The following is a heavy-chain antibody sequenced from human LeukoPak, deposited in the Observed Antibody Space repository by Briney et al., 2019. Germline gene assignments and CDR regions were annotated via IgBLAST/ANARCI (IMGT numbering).Heavy chain of an antibody. Sequence: SGPALVKPTQTLTLTCTFSGFSLSTSGMRVSWIRQPPGKALEWLARIDWDDDKFYSTSLKTRLTISKDTSRNQVVLTMTNIDPVDTATYYCARISLGSDTSPSSGWPYYFDYWGQGTLVTVSS. CDR3: ARISLGSDTSPSSGWPYYFDY. CDR2: IDWDDDK. V-gene: IGHV2-70*04. J-gene: IGHJ4*02. CDR1: GFSLSTSGMR. D-gene: IGHD6-19*01.